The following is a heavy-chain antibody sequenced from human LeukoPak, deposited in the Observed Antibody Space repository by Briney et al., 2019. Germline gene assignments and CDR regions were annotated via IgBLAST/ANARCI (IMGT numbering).Heavy chain of an antibody. Sequence: SETLSLTCTVSGGSISSYYWSWIRQPAGKGLEWIGRIYTSGSTYYNPSLKSRVTISVDTSKNQFSLKLSSVTAADTAVYYCARGKRELRQTKLGIGAFDIWGQGTMVTVSS. J-gene: IGHJ3*02. D-gene: IGHD1-26*01. CDR2: IYTSGST. CDR1: GGSISSYY. CDR3: ARGKRELRQTKLGIGAFDI. V-gene: IGHV4-4*07.